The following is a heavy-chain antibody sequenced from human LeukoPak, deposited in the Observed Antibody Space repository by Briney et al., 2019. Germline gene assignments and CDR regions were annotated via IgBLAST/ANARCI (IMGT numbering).Heavy chain of an antibody. V-gene: IGHV3-11*01. CDR2: ISSSGSTI. CDR1: GFPSRNST. J-gene: IGHJ4*02. CDR3: ASPQGLRPY. D-gene: IGHD4-17*01. Sequence: GGSRDLPGEASGFPSRNSTMSWFPKAPGKGLEWVSYISSSGSTIYYADSVKGRFTISRDNAKNSLYLQMNSLRAEDTAVYYCASPQGLRPYWGQGTLVTVSS.